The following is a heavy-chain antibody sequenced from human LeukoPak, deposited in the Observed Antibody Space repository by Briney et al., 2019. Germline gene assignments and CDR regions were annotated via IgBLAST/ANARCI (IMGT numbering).Heavy chain of an antibody. V-gene: IGHV4-59*01. CDR3: ATLGDFAY. J-gene: IGHJ4*02. CDR2: IYYSGST. CDR1: GGSIKSYY. Sequence: SETLSLTCTVSGGSIKSYYWSWIRQPPGKGLEWIGYIYYSGSTNYNPSLKSRVTISLDTSKRQISLKLSSVTAADTAVYYCATLGDFAYWGQGALVSVSS.